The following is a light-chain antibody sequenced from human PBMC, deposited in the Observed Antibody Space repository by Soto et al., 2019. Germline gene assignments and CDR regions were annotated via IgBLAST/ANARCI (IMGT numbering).Light chain of an antibody. V-gene: IGKV1-33*01. Sequence: DIQMTQSPSPLSASVGDRVTITCQASQSINNYLNWYQQKPGRAPKLLIYDASNLEAGVPSRFRGSGSGTDFTFTISRLQPEDIATYYCQQYENLPTFGQGTRLEIK. CDR2: DAS. J-gene: IGKJ5*01. CDR3: QQYENLPT. CDR1: QSINNY.